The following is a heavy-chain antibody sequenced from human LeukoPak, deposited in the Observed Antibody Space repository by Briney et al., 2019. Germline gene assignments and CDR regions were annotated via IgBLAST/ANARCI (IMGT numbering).Heavy chain of an antibody. CDR1: GFTFSSYS. CDR2: ISSSSSYI. V-gene: IGHV3-21*01. CDR3: ARDRGVIFGVVIIGYFDY. Sequence: GGSLRLSCAASGFTFSSYSMNWVRQAPGKGLECVSSISSSSSYIYYADSVKGRFTISRDNAKNSLYLQMNSLRAEDTAVYYCARDRGVIFGVVIIGYFDYWGQGTLVTVSS. D-gene: IGHD3-3*01. J-gene: IGHJ4*02.